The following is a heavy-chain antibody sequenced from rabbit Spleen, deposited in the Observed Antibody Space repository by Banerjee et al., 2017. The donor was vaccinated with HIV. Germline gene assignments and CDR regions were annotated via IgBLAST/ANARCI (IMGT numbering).Heavy chain of an antibody. Sequence: QELLVESGGGLVKPEGSLTLTCKASGFSFSDRIVMCWVRQGPGKGLEWIVCINTYTSKYDSATWAKGRFTMSRTLSTTVTLQMTSLTVADRSTYFCARELPSISGWNFYLWGPVTLFT. V-gene: IGHV1S45*01. CDR1: GFSFSDRIV. CDR3: ARELPSISGWNFYL. CDR2: INTYTSKY. J-gene: IGHJ4*01. D-gene: IGHD1-1*01.